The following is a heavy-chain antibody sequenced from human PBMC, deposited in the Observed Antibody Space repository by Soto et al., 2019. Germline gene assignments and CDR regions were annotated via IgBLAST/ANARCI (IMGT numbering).Heavy chain of an antibody. D-gene: IGHD5-12*01. CDR3: ARGYSGYDRIDY. Sequence: SVKVSWKASGGTFSSYAISWVRQAPGQGLEWMGGIIPIFGTANYAQKFQGRVTITADESTSTAYMELSSLRSEDTAVYYCARGYSGYDRIDYWGQGTLVTVSS. CDR2: IIPIFGTA. V-gene: IGHV1-69*13. J-gene: IGHJ4*02. CDR1: GGTFSSYA.